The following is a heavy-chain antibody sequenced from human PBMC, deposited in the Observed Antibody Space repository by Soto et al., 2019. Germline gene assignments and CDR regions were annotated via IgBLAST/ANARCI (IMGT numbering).Heavy chain of an antibody. CDR3: ARDSPLYCSSTRCPHTSFAFDI. CDR2: ISYDGSNK. Sequence: GGSLRLSCAASGFTFSSYAMHWVRQAPGKGLEWVAVISYDGSNKYYADSVKGRFTISRDNSKDTLYLQMNSLRAEDTAVYYCARDSPLYCSSTRCPHTSFAFDIWGQGTMVTVSS. V-gene: IGHV3-30-3*01. J-gene: IGHJ3*02. D-gene: IGHD2-2*01. CDR1: GFTFSSYA.